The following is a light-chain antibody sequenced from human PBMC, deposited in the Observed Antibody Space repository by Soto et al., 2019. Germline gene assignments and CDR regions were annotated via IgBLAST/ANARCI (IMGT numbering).Light chain of an antibody. CDR2: KAP. CDR3: KHYFSYPYA. J-gene: IGKJ2*01. Sequence: DIQVTQSPATLSASVGDTVSITCRASQSVLTWLAWYQQKPGKAPNLLIYKAPRLRDGFPPRFSGTGSVSDSTLTISSLQPDAFASYFCKHYFSYPYAFGQGTKLEI. V-gene: IGKV1-5*03. CDR1: QSVLTW.